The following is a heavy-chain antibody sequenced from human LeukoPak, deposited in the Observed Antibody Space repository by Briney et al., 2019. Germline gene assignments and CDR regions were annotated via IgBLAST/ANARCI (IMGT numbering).Heavy chain of an antibody. J-gene: IGHJ4*02. Sequence: ASVKVSCKGSGYSFNGYYLHWLRQAPGQGFEWMGWINPNSGGTNYAQTFQGRVTMTRDTSISTAYMELSRLRSDDTAVYYCARVIGIYCSGGSCYRRGYFDYWGQGTLVTVSS. CDR3: ARVIGIYCSGGSCYRRGYFDY. D-gene: IGHD2-15*01. V-gene: IGHV1-2*02. CDR2: INPNSGGT. CDR1: GYSFNGYY.